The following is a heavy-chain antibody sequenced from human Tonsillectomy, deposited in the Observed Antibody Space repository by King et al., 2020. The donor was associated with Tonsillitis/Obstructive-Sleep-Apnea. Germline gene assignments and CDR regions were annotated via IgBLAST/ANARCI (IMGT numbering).Heavy chain of an antibody. V-gene: IGHV1-69*01. CDR2: IIPMFRTA. CDR3: ARLGSDYSCDP. Sequence: VQLVESGAEVKKPGSSVKVSCKASGDTFNSYVIGWVRQAPGQGFEWMGRIIPMFRTANYAQKFQGRVTITADESTSTAYMELSSLTSEDTAVYYCARLGSDYSCDPWGQGTLVTVSS. J-gene: IGHJ5*02. D-gene: IGHD3-22*01. CDR1: GDTFNSYV.